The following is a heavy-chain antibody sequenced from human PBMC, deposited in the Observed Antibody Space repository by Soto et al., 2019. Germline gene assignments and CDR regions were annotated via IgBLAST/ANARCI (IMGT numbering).Heavy chain of an antibody. Sequence: SGTLSLTCAVSGYSISSGYYWGWIRQPPGKGLEWIGSIYHSGSTYYNPSLKSRLTISVDTSKNQVSLKLSSVTAADAAVYYCARHSSWFSDFDYRRQRPLVTTSS. CDR3: ARHSSWFSDFDY. J-gene: IGHJ4*02. CDR1: GYSISSGYY. CDR2: IYHSGST. D-gene: IGHD6-13*01. V-gene: IGHV4-38-2*01.